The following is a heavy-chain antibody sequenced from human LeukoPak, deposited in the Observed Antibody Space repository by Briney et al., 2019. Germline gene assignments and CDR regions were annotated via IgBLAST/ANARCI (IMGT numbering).Heavy chain of an antibody. Sequence: SVKVSCKASGGTFISYAISWVRQAPGQGLEWMGGIIPIFGTANYAQEFQGRVTITADESTSTAYMELSSLRSEDTAVYYCARDYGGATRDAFDIWGQGTMVTVSS. J-gene: IGHJ3*02. CDR1: GGTFISYA. CDR2: IIPIFGTA. V-gene: IGHV1-69*13. D-gene: IGHD1-26*01. CDR3: ARDYGGATRDAFDI.